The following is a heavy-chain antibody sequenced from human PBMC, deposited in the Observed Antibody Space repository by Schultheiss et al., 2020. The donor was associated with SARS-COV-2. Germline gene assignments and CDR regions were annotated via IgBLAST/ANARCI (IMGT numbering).Heavy chain of an antibody. D-gene: IGHD3-3*01. CDR1: GGSISSSSYY. CDR3: ARDGPLTIFGVVNLFDY. J-gene: IGHJ4*02. Sequence: SETLSLTCTVSGGSISSSSYYWGWIRQPPGKGLEWIGEINHSGSTNYNPSLKSRVTMSVDTSKNQFSLKLSSVTAADTAVYYCARDGPLTIFGVVNLFDYWGQGTLVTVSS. V-gene: IGHV4-39*07. CDR2: INHSGST.